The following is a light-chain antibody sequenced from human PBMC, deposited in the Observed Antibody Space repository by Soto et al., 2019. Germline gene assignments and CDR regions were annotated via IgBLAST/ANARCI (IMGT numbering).Light chain of an antibody. CDR1: SSDVGSYDF. J-gene: IGLJ1*01. Sequence: QSALTHPPSASGSPGQSVTISCTGTSSDVGSYDFVSWYQQHPGKAPKLLIYEVSQRPSGVPDRFSGSKSGNTASLTVSGLQTEDEADYYCSSYAGKSDVVFGTGTKVTVL. CDR2: EVS. CDR3: SSYAGKSDVV. V-gene: IGLV2-8*01.